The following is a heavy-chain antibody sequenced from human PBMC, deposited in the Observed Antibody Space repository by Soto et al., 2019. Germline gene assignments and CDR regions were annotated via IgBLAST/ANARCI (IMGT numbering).Heavy chain of an antibody. CDR1: GGIFSNYA. Sequence: QVQLVQSGAEVKKPGSSVKVSCKTSGGIFSNYAINWVRRAPGQGLEWMGGIIPIFGTTNYARRFQGRLTITADESTSTADMALSSLRSEDTAFYYCKKGYGSGWYSVWGQGTLVTVSS. J-gene: IGHJ4*02. CDR3: KKGYGSGWYSV. D-gene: IGHD6-19*01. CDR2: IIPIFGTT. V-gene: IGHV1-69*12.